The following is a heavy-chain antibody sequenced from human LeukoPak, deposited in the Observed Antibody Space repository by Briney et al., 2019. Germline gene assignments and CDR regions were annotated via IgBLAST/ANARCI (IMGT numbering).Heavy chain of an antibody. CDR3: AKSGYCSGGNCFAWVDY. J-gene: IGHJ4*02. D-gene: IGHD2-15*01. V-gene: IGHV3-23*01. Sequence: GGSLRLSCAASGFTFSSYAMSWVRQAPGKGLEWVSVISGSGGSTYYADPMKGRLTISRDNFKDTLYLQMSSLRAEDTAVYYCAKSGYCSGGNCFAWVDYWGQGTLVTVSS. CDR1: GFTFSSYA. CDR2: ISGSGGST.